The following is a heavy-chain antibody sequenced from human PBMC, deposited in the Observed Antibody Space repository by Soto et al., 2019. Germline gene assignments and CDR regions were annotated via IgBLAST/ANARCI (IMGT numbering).Heavy chain of an antibody. CDR3: ARGRVVVVPAATGYDYYYGMDV. CDR2: INHSEST. V-gene: IGHV4-34*01. D-gene: IGHD2-2*01. J-gene: IGHJ6*02. Sequence: SETLSLACAVCGGSFSGYYWSWMRQRPGKWLAGIGEINHSESTNYNPSLQSRVTISVETSKNQLYLKLSSVTAADTAVYYCARGRVVVVPAATGYDYYYGMDVWGQGTTVTVSS. CDR1: GGSFSGYY.